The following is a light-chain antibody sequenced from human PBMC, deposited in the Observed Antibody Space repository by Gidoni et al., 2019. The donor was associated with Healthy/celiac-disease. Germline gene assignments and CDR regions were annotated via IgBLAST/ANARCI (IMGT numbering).Light chain of an antibody. CDR2: DAS. CDR3: QQYDNLPF. J-gene: IGKJ4*01. V-gene: IGKV1-33*01. CDR1: QDISNY. Sequence: DIQMTQSPSSLSASAGDRVTITCQASQDISNYLNWYQQKPGKAPKLLIYDASNLETGVPSRFSGSGSGTDFTFTISSLQPEDIATYYCQQYDNLPFFGGGTKVEIK.